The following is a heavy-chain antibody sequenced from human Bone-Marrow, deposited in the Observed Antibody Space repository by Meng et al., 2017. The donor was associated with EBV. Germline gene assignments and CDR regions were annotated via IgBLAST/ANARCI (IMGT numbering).Heavy chain of an antibody. D-gene: IGHD5-18*01. Sequence: QVQLVQSGAEVKKPXSSVKVSCKASGGTFSSYAISWVRQAPGQGLEWMGGIIPMFGAPDYAQRFQDRVTITADESTSTVYMELNSLRSEDTAVYYCARESGRGYSSDYWGPGTPVSVSS. CDR1: GGTFSSYA. CDR3: ARESGRGYSSDY. CDR2: IIPMFGAP. J-gene: IGHJ4*02. V-gene: IGHV1-69*01.